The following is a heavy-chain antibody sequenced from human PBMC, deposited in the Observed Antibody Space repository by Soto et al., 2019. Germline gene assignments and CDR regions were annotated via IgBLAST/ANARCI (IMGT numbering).Heavy chain of an antibody. D-gene: IGHD6-6*01. Sequence: QVQLVQSGAEVKKPGSSVKVSCKASGGTFSSYTISWVRQAPGQGLEWMGGIIPIFGTANYAQKFQGRVTITADESTSTAYMELSSLRSEDTAVYYCARSDLNSESSSPLYYFDYWGQGTLVPVSS. CDR2: IIPIFGTA. V-gene: IGHV1-69*01. J-gene: IGHJ4*02. CDR3: ARSDLNSESSSPLYYFDY. CDR1: GGTFSSYT.